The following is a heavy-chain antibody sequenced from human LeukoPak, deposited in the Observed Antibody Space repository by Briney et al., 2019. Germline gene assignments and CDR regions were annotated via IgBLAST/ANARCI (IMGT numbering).Heavy chain of an antibody. Sequence: GESLKISCKGSGYFFTSYWIGWVRQMPGKGLEWMGIIYPGDSDTTYSPSFQGQVTISVDKSINTAYLQWSSLKASDTAMYYCARHPTTAEDNWFDPWGQGTLVTVSS. D-gene: IGHD1-1*01. V-gene: IGHV5-51*01. J-gene: IGHJ5*02. CDR1: GYFFTSYW. CDR3: ARHPTTAEDNWFDP. CDR2: IYPGDSDT.